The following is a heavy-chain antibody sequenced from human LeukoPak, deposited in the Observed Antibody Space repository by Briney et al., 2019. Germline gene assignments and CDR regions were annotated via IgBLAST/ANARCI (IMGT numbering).Heavy chain of an antibody. V-gene: IGHV3-23*01. CDR2: ISGSGGST. D-gene: IGHD3-3*01. CDR3: AKARYDFWSGYPRYYFDY. Sequence: GALRLSCAASGFTFSSYAMSWVRQAPGKGLEWVSAISGSGGSTYYADSVKGRFTISRDNSKNTLYLQMNSLRAEDTAVYYCAKARYDFWSGYPRYYFDYWGQGTLVTVSS. CDR1: GFTFSSYA. J-gene: IGHJ4*02.